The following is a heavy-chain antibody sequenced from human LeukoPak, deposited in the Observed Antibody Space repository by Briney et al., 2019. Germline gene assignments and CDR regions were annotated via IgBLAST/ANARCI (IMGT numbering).Heavy chain of an antibody. J-gene: IGHJ4*02. CDR3: ARGGPTLYDRVDY. CDR1: GGSFSGYY. CDR2: INHSGST. V-gene: IGHV4-34*01. D-gene: IGHD5/OR15-5a*01. Sequence: SETLSLTCAVYGGSFSGYYWSWIRQPPGKGLEWIGEINHSGSTNYNPSLKSRVTISVDTSKNQFSLKLSSVTAADTAVYYCARGGPTLYDRVDYWGQGTLVTVSS.